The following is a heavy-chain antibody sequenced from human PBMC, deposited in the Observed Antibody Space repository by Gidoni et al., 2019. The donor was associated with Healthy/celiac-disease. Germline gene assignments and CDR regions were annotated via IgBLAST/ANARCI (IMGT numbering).Heavy chain of an antibody. Sequence: QVQLVESGGGVVQTGRTLRPSCAAYGFTFSSYGMHWVRQAPGKGLEWVAVISYDGSNKYYADSVKGRFTISRDNSKNTLYLQMNSLRAEDTAVYYCSYDSSGYYYWGQGTLVTVAS. CDR1: GFTFSSYG. V-gene: IGHV3-30*03. CDR2: ISYDGSNK. D-gene: IGHD3-22*01. CDR3: SYDSSGYYY. J-gene: IGHJ4*02.